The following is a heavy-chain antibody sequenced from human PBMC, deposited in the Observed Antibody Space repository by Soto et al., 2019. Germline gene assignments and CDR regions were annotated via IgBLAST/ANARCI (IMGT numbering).Heavy chain of an antibody. CDR3: ARIAGSIYSIFNLRSYYYYMDV. V-gene: IGHV2-26*01. CDR1: GFSLSNARMG. Sequence: SGPTLVNPTETLTLTCTVSGFSLSNARMGVSWIRQPPGKALELLAHIFSNDEKSYSTSLKSRLTISKDTSKSQVVLTMTNMDHVETATYYCARIAGSIYSIFNLRSYYYYMDVCGKXSTVTVSS. D-gene: IGHD3-3*02. CDR2: IFSNDEK. J-gene: IGHJ6*03.